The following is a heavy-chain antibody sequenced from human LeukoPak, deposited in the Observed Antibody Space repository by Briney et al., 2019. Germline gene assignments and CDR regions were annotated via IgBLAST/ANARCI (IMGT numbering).Heavy chain of an antibody. CDR3: ARQGYFDY. V-gene: IGHV3-30*03. CDR2: ISYDGSNK. Sequence: GRSLRLSCAASGFTFSSYAMHWVRQAPGKGLEWVAVISYDGSNKYYADSVKGRFTISRDNSKNTPYLQMNSLRAEDTAVYYCARQGYFDYWGQGTLVTVSS. J-gene: IGHJ4*02. CDR1: GFTFSSYA.